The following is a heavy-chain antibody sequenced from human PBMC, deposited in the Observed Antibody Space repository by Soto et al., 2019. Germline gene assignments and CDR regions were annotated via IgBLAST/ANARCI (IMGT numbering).Heavy chain of an antibody. V-gene: IGHV3-30*18. Sequence: QVQLVESGGGVVQPGRSLRLSCAASGFTFSSYGMHWVRQAPGKGLEWVAVISYDGSNKYYADSVKGRFNISRDNSKNTLYLQRNSLRAEDTAVYYWAKDRWGSVSYYFDYWGQGTLVTVSS. J-gene: IGHJ4*02. CDR1: GFTFSSYG. D-gene: IGHD3-16*01. CDR3: AKDRWGSVSYYFDY. CDR2: ISYDGSNK.